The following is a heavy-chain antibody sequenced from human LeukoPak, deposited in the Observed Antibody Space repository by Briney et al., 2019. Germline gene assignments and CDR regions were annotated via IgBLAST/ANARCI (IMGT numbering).Heavy chain of an antibody. CDR1: GGSISSYY. D-gene: IGHD6-19*01. V-gene: IGHV4-59*12. J-gene: IGHJ4*02. Sequence: SETLSLTCTVSGGSISSYYWSWIRQPPGKGLEWIGYIYYSGSTNYNPSLKSRVTISVDMSKNQFSLKLSSVTAADTAVYYCAKDFSSGWHGDYFDSWGQGTLVTVSS. CDR3: AKDFSSGWHGDYFDS. CDR2: IYYSGST.